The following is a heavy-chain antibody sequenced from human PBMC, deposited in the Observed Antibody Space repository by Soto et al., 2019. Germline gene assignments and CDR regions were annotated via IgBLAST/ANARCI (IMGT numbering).Heavy chain of an antibody. J-gene: IGHJ3*02. Sequence: QITLKESGPTLVKPTQTLTLTCTFSGFSLSTSGVGVGWIRQPPGKALEWLALIYWDDDKRYSPSLKSRLTITKDTSKNQVVLTMTNMDPVDTATYYCAHIEPYTYYDSSGYYFSAFDIWGQGTMVTVSS. D-gene: IGHD3-22*01. CDR3: AHIEPYTYYDSSGYYFSAFDI. CDR2: IYWDDDK. CDR1: GFSLSTSGVG. V-gene: IGHV2-5*02.